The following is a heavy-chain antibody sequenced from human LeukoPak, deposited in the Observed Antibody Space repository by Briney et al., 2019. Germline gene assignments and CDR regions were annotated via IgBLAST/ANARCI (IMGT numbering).Heavy chain of an antibody. Sequence: GGSLRLSCAASGFTFSNYAMIWVRQAPGKGLEWVSAISGSGGSTYYADPVKGRFTISRTNSKNTLHLQMNRLRADKPAGYYWAKIGVVPAATDFDYCGEGTLVGVSS. CDR1: GFTFSNYA. CDR3: AKIGVVPAATDFDY. V-gene: IGHV3-23*01. J-gene: IGHJ4*02. CDR2: ISGSGGST. D-gene: IGHD2-2*01.